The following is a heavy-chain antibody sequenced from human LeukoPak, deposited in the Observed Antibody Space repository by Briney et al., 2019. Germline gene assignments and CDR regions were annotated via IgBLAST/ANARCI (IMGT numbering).Heavy chain of an antibody. J-gene: IGHJ4*02. CDR1: GFTFSSYS. V-gene: IGHV3-21*01. Sequence: GGSLRLSCAASGFTFSSYSMNWVSQAPGKGLEWVSSISSSSSYVYYADSVKGRFTISRDNAKNSLYLQMNSLRAEDTAVYYCARAKTTPFDYWGQGTLVTVSS. CDR2: ISSSSSYV. CDR3: ARAKTTPFDY. D-gene: IGHD1-1*01.